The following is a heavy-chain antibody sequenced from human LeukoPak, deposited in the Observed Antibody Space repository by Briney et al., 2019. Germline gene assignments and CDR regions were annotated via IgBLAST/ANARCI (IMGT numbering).Heavy chain of an antibody. CDR3: ARGYYDGSDYEYFQH. CDR1: GYTFTSYD. Sequence: GASVKVSCKASGYTFTSYDINWVRQATGQGLEWMGWINPNSSGTNSAQKFQGRVTMTRDTSISAAYMELSRLRSDDTAVYYCARGYYDGSDYEYFQHWGQGTLVTVSS. CDR2: INPNSSGT. J-gene: IGHJ1*01. V-gene: IGHV1-2*02. D-gene: IGHD3-22*01.